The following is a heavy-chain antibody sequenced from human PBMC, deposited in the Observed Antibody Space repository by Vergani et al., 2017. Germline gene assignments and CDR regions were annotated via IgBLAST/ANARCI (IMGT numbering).Heavy chain of an antibody. CDR1: GFTFISYD. D-gene: IGHD5-12*01. CDR2: ISASGGST. Sequence: EVQLLESGGGLVQPGGSLRLSCAASGFTFISYDMSWVRQAPGRGLEWVSGISASGGSTYYADAVQGRFTISRDNSKKTLYLQMNSLGVEDTAVYYCAKEVVDSSFDYWGQGILVTVSS. CDR3: AKEVVDSSFDY. J-gene: IGHJ4*02. V-gene: IGHV3-23*01.